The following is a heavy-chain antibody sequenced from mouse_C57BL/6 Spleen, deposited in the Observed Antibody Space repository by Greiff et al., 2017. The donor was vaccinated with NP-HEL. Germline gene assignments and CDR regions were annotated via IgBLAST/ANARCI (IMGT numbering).Heavy chain of an antibody. Sequence: QVQLQQSGAELVMPGASVKLSCKASGYTFTSYWMHWVKQRPGQGLEWIGEIDPSDSYTNYNQKFTGKSTLTVDKSSITAYMQLSSLTSEDSAVYYCARGTTGWFDYWGKGTTLTVSS. CDR1: GYTFTSYW. CDR3: ARGTTGWFDY. J-gene: IGHJ2*01. CDR2: IDPSDSYT. V-gene: IGHV1-69*01. D-gene: IGHD1-1*01.